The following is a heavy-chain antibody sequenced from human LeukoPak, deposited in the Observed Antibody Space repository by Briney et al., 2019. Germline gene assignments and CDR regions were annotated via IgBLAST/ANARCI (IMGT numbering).Heavy chain of an antibody. J-gene: IGHJ4*02. Sequence: GGSLRLSCAASGFPLSSYAMSWVRQAPGKGLEWVSATSSSDAGTYYADPVRGRFTISRDNSKNTLYLQMNSLRAEDTAVYYCARDVHYYDSSGYGYWGQGTLVTVSS. CDR3: ARDVHYYDSSGYGY. CDR2: TSSSDAGT. CDR1: GFPLSSYA. D-gene: IGHD3-22*01. V-gene: IGHV3-23*01.